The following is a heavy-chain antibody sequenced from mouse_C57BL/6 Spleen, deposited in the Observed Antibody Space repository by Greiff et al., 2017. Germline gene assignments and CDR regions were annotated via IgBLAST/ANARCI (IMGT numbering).Heavy chain of an antibody. J-gene: IGHJ3*01. V-gene: IGHV14-4*01. CDR2: IDPENGDT. CDR1: GFNIKDDY. D-gene: IGHD1-1*01. Sequence: VQLQQSGAELVRPGASVKLSCTASGFNIKDDYMHWVKQRPEQGLEWIGWIDPENGDTEYASKFQGKATRTADTSSNTACLQLSSLTSEDTAVYYCTPYYYGSSVFAYWGQGTLVTVSA. CDR3: TPYYYGSSVFAY.